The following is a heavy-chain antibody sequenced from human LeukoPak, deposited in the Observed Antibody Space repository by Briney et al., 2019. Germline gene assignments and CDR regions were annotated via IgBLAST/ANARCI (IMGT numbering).Heavy chain of an antibody. D-gene: IGHD4-23*01. Sequence: GGSLRLSCAASGFTFSSYSMNWVRQAPGKGLEWVSSISSSSSYIYYADSVKGRFTISRDNAMNSLYLQMNSLRAEDTAVYYCARGISGLRWQPFDYWGQGTLVTVSS. CDR2: ISSSSSYI. CDR1: GFTFSSYS. CDR3: ARGISGLRWQPFDY. V-gene: IGHV3-21*01. J-gene: IGHJ4*02.